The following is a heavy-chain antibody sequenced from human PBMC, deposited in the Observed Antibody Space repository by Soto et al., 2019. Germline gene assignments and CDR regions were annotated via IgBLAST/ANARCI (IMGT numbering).Heavy chain of an antibody. J-gene: IGHJ4*02. CDR3: AKEVGYGDFSAALLD. CDR2: IITLFGTS. V-gene: IGHV1-69*19. D-gene: IGHD2-21*02. CDR1: GGTFSSHS. Sequence: VQLMQSGAEVKKPGSSVKVSCKASGGTFSSHSINWVRQAPGQGLEWMGGIITLFGTSNYAQNFQGRVTITADPSTSTAYMALNSLTSDDTAVYSCAKEVGYGDFSAALLDWGQGTLVTVSS.